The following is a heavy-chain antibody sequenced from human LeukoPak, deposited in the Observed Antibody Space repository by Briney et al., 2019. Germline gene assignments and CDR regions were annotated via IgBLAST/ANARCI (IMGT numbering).Heavy chain of an antibody. CDR1: GGSISSGSYY. V-gene: IGHV4-61*02. CDR3: ARDAGAEYFQH. Sequence: SETLSLTCTVSGGSISSGSYYWSWIRQPAGKGLEWFGRVYTSGSTNYNPSLKSRVTISLDTSKNQFSLKLSSVTAADTAVYYCARDAGAEYFQHWGQGTLVTVSA. J-gene: IGHJ1*01. CDR2: VYTSGST.